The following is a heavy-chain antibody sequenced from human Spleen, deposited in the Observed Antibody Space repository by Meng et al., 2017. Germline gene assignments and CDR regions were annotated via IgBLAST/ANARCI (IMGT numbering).Heavy chain of an antibody. CDR3: ARAYSGSASYFNY. V-gene: IGHV4-31*03. CDR1: GGSIGSGGYY. CDR2: IYYSGST. D-gene: IGHD3-10*01. J-gene: IGHJ4*02. Sequence: SETLSLTCTVSGGSIGSGGYYWSWIRQHPGKGLEWIGYIYYSGSTYYNPSLKSRVTISVDTSKNQFSLKLSSVTAADTAVYYCARAYSGSASYFNYWGQGTLVTVSS.